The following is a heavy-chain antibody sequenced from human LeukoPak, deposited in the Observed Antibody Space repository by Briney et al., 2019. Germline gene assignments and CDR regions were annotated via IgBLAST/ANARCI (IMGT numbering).Heavy chain of an antibody. CDR1: GFTFGDYA. Sequence: GGSLRLSCTASGFTFGDYAMSWVRQAPGKGLEWVGFIRSKAYGGTTEYAASVKGRFTISRDDSKSIAYLQMNSLKTEDTAVYYCTRDRLYCSSTSCYSAFDIWGQGTMVTVSS. CDR3: TRDRLYCSSTSCYSAFDI. D-gene: IGHD2-2*02. V-gene: IGHV3-49*04. CDR2: IRSKAYGGTT. J-gene: IGHJ3*02.